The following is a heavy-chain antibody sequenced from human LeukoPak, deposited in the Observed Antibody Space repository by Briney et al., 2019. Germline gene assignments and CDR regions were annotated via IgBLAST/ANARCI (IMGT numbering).Heavy chain of an antibody. J-gene: IGHJ4*02. Sequence: GASVKVSCKAAGYTFTSYGISWVRQAPGPGHEWKGWISAYNGNTNYAQKFQGRVTMTTDTSTSTAYMDLRRLRSDDTAVFYCAKAITAAAFDYWGQGTLVTVSS. CDR3: AKAITAAAFDY. V-gene: IGHV1-18*01. CDR2: ISAYNGNT. D-gene: IGHD6-25*01. CDR1: GYTFTSYG.